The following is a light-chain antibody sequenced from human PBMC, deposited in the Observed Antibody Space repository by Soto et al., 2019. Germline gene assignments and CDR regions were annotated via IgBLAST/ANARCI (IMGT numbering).Light chain of an antibody. J-gene: IGLJ1*01. Sequence: SVLTQPPSVSGAPGQRVTISCTGSSSNIGAGHDVHWYQQLPGTAPKLLIYGNGNRPSGVPERFSGSKSGTSASLAITGLQAADEADYYCQSYDSSVRGSEDFGTGAKVTV. CDR2: GNG. V-gene: IGLV1-40*01. CDR1: SSNIGAGHD. CDR3: QSYDSSVRGSED.